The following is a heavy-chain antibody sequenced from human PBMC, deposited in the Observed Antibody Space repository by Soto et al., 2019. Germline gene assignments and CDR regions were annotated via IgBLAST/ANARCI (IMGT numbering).Heavy chain of an antibody. V-gene: IGHV4-59*12. CDR3: ARTSLAGTSLDY. D-gene: IGHD6-19*01. CDR1: GGSISSYY. Sequence: LSLTCTGSGGSISSYYWSWIRQPPGKGLEWIGYIYYSGSTNYNPSLKSRVTISVDKSKNQFSLKLSSVTAADTAVYYCARTSLAGTSLDYWGQGTLVTVSS. J-gene: IGHJ4*02. CDR2: IYYSGST.